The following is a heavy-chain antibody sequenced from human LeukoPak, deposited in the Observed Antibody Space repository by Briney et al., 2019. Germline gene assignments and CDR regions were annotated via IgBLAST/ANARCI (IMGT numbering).Heavy chain of an antibody. D-gene: IGHD2-15*01. J-gene: IGHJ4*02. V-gene: IGHV4-59*08. CDR1: GGSISSYY. CDR2: IYYSGST. Sequence: SETLSLTCTVSGGSISSYYWSWIRQPPGKGLEWIGYIYYSGSTNYNPSLKSRVTISVDTSKNQFSLKLSSVTAADTAVYYCARRLCSGDSCYSDYWGQGTLVTVSS. CDR3: ARRLCSGDSCYSDY.